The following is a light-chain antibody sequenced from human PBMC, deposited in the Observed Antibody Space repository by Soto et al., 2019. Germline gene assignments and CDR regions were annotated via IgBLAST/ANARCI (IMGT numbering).Light chain of an antibody. CDR1: SSDVGSYNR. CDR2: EVS. CDR3: SSYTTSSTSV. J-gene: IGLJ2*01. V-gene: IGLV2-18*02. Sequence: QSALTQPPSVSGSPGQSVTISCTGTSSDVGSYNRVSWYQRPPGTAPKLMIFEVSNRPSGVPDRFSGSKSGNTASLTISGLQAEDEADYYCSSYTTSSTSVFGGGTKLTVL.